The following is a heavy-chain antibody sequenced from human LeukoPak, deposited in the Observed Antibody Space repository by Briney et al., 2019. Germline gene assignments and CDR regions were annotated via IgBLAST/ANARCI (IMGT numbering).Heavy chain of an antibody. Sequence: GGSLRLSCAASGFTFSSYAMSWVRQAPGKGLEWVSAISGSGGNTYYADSVKGRFTISRDNSKNTLYLQMNSLRAEDTAIYYCAKAYCSSTSCQPYYYYYMDVWGKGTTVTVSS. CDR3: AKAYCSSTSCQPYYYYYMDV. D-gene: IGHD2-2*01. CDR2: ISGSGGNT. J-gene: IGHJ6*03. CDR1: GFTFSSYA. V-gene: IGHV3-23*01.